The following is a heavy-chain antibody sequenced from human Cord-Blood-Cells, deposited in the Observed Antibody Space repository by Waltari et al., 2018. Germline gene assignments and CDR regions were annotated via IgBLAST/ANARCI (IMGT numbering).Heavy chain of an antibody. D-gene: IGHD6-19*01. J-gene: IGHJ4*02. CDR1: GFTVSSNY. CDR3: AREAYSSGWYYFDY. CDR2: NYSGGST. V-gene: IGHV3-53*01. Sequence: EVQLVESGGGLLQPGGSLRLSCAASGFTVSSNYIISLRQAPGKGRELVSVNYSGGSTYDADSVKGRFTISRDNSKNTLYLQMNSLRAEDTAVYYCAREAYSSGWYYFDYWGQGTLVTVSS.